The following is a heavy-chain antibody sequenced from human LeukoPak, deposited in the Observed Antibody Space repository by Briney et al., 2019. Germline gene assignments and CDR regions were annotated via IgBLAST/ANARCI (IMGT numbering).Heavy chain of an antibody. Sequence: PSETLSLTCTVSGGSISSSSYYWGWIRQPPGKGLEWIGSIYYSGSTYYNPSLKSRVTISVDTSKNQFSLKLSSVTAADTAVYYCARPRIAAAGTGAFDIWGQGTMVTVSS. CDR3: ARPRIAAAGTGAFDI. D-gene: IGHD6-13*01. CDR2: IYYSGST. V-gene: IGHV4-39*01. J-gene: IGHJ3*02. CDR1: GGSISSSSYY.